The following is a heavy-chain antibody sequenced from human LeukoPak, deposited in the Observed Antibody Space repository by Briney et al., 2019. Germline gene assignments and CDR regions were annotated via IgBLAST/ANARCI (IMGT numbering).Heavy chain of an antibody. CDR1: RFTFSSYS. CDR2: IKQDGSEK. V-gene: IGHV3-7*01. J-gene: IGHJ3*02. CDR3: ASSITIFGVVYSDAFDI. Sequence: PGGSLRLSCAASRFTFSSYSMNWVRQAPGKGLEWVANIKQDGSEKYYVDSVKGRFTISRDNAKNSLYLQMNSLRAEDTAVYYCASSITIFGVVYSDAFDIWGQGTMVTVSS. D-gene: IGHD3-3*01.